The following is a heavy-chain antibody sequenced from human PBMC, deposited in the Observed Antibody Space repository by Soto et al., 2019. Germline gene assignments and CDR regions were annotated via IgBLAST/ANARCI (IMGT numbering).Heavy chain of an antibody. CDR1: GGTFSSYA. D-gene: IGHD2-2*02. CDR3: ARARLRYCSSTSCYTEGWGYYYYGVDV. CDR2: IIPIFGTA. J-gene: IGHJ6*02. V-gene: IGHV1-69*13. Sequence: SVKVSCKASGGTFSSYAISWVRQAPGQGLEWMGGIIPIFGTANYAQKFQGRVTITADESTSTAYMELSSLRSEDTAVYYCARARLRYCSSTSCYTEGWGYYYYGVDVWGQGTTVTVSS.